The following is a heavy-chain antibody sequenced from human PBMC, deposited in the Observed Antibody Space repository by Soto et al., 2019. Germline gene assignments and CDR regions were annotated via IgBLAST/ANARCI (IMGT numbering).Heavy chain of an antibody. CDR3: ARDHHRYSGYDYVDY. CDR1: GFTFSDYY. D-gene: IGHD5-12*01. J-gene: IGHJ4*02. Sequence: PGGSLRLSCVASGFTFSDYYMSWIRQAPGKGLEWVSYISSSSSYTNYADSVKGRFTISRDNAKNSLYLQMNSLRAEDTAVYYRARDHHRYSGYDYVDYWGQETLVTVS. V-gene: IGHV3-11*05. CDR2: ISSSSSYT.